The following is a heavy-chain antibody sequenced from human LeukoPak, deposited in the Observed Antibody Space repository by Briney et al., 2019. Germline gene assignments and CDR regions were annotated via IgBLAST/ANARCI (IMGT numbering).Heavy chain of an antibody. V-gene: IGHV1-69*13. CDR2: IIPIFGTA. J-gene: IGHJ4*02. D-gene: IGHD6-19*01. CDR3: ARDYSGGWFRVFDY. Sequence: SVKVSCKASGGSFSSYAISWVRQTPGQGLEWMGGIIPIFGTANYAQKFQGRVTITADESTSTAYMELSSLRSEDTAVYYCARDYSGGWFRVFDYGGQGPLVPVS. CDR1: GGSFSSYA.